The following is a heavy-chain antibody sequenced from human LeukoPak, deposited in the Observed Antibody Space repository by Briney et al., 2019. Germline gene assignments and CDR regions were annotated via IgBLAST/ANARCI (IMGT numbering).Heavy chain of an antibody. CDR2: IRYDGSNK. V-gene: IGHV3-30*02. D-gene: IGHD6-13*01. Sequence: PGGSLRLSCAASGFTFSSYGMHWVRQAPGKGLEWVAFIRYDGSNKYYADSVKGRFTISRDNSKNTLYLQMNSLRAEDTAVYYCAKEASSSWYENWFDPWGQGTLVTVSS. J-gene: IGHJ5*02. CDR1: GFTFSSYG. CDR3: AKEASSSWYENWFDP.